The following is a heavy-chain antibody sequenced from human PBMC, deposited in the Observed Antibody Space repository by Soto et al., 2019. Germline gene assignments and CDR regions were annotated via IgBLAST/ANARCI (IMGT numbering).Heavy chain of an antibody. J-gene: IGHJ4*02. CDR2: IYYSGST. V-gene: IGHV4-30-4*02. D-gene: IGHD3-22*01. CDR3: ARASYDSSTYYIDY. Sequence: SDTLSLTCTVSGASISSGDYYWTWIRQPPGKGLEWIGSIYYSGSTYYNPSLKSRVTISVDPSNNQFSLKLTSVTAAHTAVYYCARASYDSSTYYIDYWGQGTLVNVSS. CDR1: GASISSGDYY.